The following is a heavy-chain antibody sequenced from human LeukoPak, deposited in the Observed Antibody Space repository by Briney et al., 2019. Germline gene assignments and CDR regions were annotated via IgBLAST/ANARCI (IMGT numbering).Heavy chain of an antibody. Sequence: ASVKISCKASGYTFTGYYMHWVRQAPGQGLEWMGRINPNNGATNYAQKLQGRVTITGDTSISTAYMELSSLRSDDTAVYYCTRESGSYHGNDYWGQGTLVTVSS. CDR1: GYTFTGYY. V-gene: IGHV1-2*06. CDR3: TRESGSYHGNDY. J-gene: IGHJ4*02. CDR2: INPNNGAT. D-gene: IGHD1-26*01.